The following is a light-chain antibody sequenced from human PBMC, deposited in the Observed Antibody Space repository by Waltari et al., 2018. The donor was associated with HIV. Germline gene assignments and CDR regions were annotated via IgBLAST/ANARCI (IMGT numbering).Light chain of an antibody. CDR2: RSD. J-gene: IGLJ3*02. Sequence: QSVLTQPPSTSGTPGQGVTISCSGSSSNIGRHYVYWYRHLPGTTPKLLIYRSDPRPPGVPARFSASKSGTSASLAISGRQSEDEAVYYCAAWDHGLTGPNWVFGGGTRLTVL. CDR1: SSNIGRHY. V-gene: IGLV1-47*01. CDR3: AAWDHGLTGPNWV.